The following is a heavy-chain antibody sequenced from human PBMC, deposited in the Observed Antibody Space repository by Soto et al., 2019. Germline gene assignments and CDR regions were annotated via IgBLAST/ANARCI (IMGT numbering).Heavy chain of an antibody. D-gene: IGHD3-22*01. CDR2: INAGNGNT. CDR3: ARAHYYDSSGYYPPASDI. CDR1: GYTFTSYA. Sequence: ASVKVSWKASGYTFTSYAMHCVRQAPGQRLEWMGWINAGNGNTKYSQKFQGRVTITRDTSASTAYMELSSLRSEDTAVYYCARAHYYDSSGYYPPASDIWGQGTIVTVSS. J-gene: IGHJ3*02. V-gene: IGHV1-3*01.